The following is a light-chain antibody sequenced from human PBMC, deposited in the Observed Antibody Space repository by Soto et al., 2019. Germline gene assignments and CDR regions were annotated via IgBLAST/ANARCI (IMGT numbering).Light chain of an antibody. V-gene: IGKV3-20*01. Sequence: DIVLTQSPDTLSLSPGESATLSCRASQILSGTYLSWYQQKLGQPPRLLIYAASTRATGVPDRFSGSGSGTDFTLTISRLEPEDFAMYFCQHFVSSPLTFGGGTKVEIK. CDR3: QHFVSSPLT. CDR1: QILSGTY. J-gene: IGKJ4*01. CDR2: AAS.